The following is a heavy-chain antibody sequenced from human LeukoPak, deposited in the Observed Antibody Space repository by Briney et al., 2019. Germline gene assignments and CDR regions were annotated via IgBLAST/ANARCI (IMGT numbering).Heavy chain of an antibody. CDR2: IYPGDSDT. CDR3: ARWKRGYCSGGSCYPPFPFDY. V-gene: IGHV5-51*01. CDR1: GYSFTSYW. D-gene: IGHD2-15*01. Sequence: GESLKISCQGSGYSFTSYWIGWVRQMPGKGLEWMGIIYPGDSDTRYSPSFQGQVTISADKSISTAYLQWSSLKASDTAMYYCARWKRGYCSGGSCYPPFPFDYWGQGTLVTVSS. J-gene: IGHJ4*02.